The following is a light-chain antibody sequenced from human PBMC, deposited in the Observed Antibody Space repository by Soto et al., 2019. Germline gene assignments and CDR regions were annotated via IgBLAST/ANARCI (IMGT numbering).Light chain of an antibody. J-gene: IGKJ1*01. CDR2: AAS. CDR3: QQYYSYPHT. V-gene: IGKV1-8*01. CDR1: QGISIY. Sequence: AIRMTQSPSSFSASTGDRVTITCRASQGISIYLAWYQQKPGKAPKLLIYAASTLQSGVPSRFSGSGSGTDFTLTISCLQSEDFATYYCQQYYSYPHTFGQGTKVEIK.